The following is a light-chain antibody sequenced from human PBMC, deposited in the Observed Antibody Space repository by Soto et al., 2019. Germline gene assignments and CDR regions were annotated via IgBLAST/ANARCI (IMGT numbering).Light chain of an antibody. Sequence: QSALTQPPSASGSPGQSVTISCTGTSSDVGGYNYVSWYQQHPGKAPKLMIYEVSKRPSGVPDRFSGSKSGNTASLTVSGLQAEDEADYDCSSHAGSNVFGTGTKLTVL. J-gene: IGLJ1*01. V-gene: IGLV2-8*01. CDR1: SSDVGGYNY. CDR2: EVS. CDR3: SSHAGSNV.